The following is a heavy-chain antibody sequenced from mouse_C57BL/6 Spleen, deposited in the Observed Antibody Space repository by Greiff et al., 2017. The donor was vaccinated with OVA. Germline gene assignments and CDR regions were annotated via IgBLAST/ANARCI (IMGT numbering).Heavy chain of an antibody. V-gene: IGHV1-18*01. Sequence: VQLQQSGPELVKPGASVKIPCKASGYTFTDYNMDWVKQSHGKSLEWIGDINPNNGGTIYNQKFKGKATLTVDKSSSTAYMELRSLTSEDTAVYYCARVDGGVVAFYYFDYWGQGTTLTVSS. D-gene: IGHD1-1*01. CDR1: GYTFTDYN. CDR3: ARVDGGVVAFYYFDY. J-gene: IGHJ2*01. CDR2: INPNNGGT.